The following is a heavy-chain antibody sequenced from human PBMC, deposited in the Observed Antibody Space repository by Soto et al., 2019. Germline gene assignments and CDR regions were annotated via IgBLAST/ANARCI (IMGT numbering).Heavy chain of an antibody. V-gene: IGHV4-39*01. D-gene: IGHD3-16*01. J-gene: IGHJ4*02. CDR3: VRGGLRYQQSSYYFDV. CDR2: IDYVGTT. Sequence: QVQLQESGPGLVSPWGTLSLTCTVSGASISSSGYYWGWIRQAPGKGLQWIGSIDYVGTTYYDPSLKSRVAVSVDTSKSQISLQLNSLTAADTAVHYCVRGGLRYQQSSYYFDVWVQGALVTVSS. CDR1: GASISSSGYY.